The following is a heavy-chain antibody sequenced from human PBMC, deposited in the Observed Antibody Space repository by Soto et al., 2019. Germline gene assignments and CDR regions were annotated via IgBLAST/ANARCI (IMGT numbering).Heavy chain of an antibody. D-gene: IGHD1-26*01. V-gene: IGHV3-33*03. CDR2: IWYDGSNK. Sequence: PGGSLRLSCAAPGFPFSSYGMHWVRQAPGKGLDWVAVIWYDGSNKYYAESVKGRFTISRDNSKNTLYVQMNSLTVEDTAVYYCARAQYTGSYFDACDVWGQGTMVTVSS. CDR1: GFPFSSYG. CDR3: ARAQYTGSYFDACDV. J-gene: IGHJ3*01.